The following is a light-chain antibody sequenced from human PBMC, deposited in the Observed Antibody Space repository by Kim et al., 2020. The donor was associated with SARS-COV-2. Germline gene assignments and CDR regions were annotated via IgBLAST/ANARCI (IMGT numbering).Light chain of an antibody. Sequence: SSELTQDPAVSVALGQAVRITCQGDSLRRFYASWYQQRPGLAPRLVIYVKNSRPSGIPDRFSCSTPGNTAVLTITGAQAEDVGDYYCNSRDSSDNHRVVF. CDR2: VKN. J-gene: IGLJ1*01. CDR1: SLRRFY. V-gene: IGLV3-19*01. CDR3: NSRDSSDNHRVV.